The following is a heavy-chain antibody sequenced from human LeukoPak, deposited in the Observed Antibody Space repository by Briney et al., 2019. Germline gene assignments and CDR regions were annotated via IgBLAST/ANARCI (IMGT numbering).Heavy chain of an antibody. CDR2: ISYDGSNK. CDR3: ASPSGYSRINAFDT. V-gene: IGHV3-30-3*01. J-gene: IGHJ3*02. D-gene: IGHD6-13*01. Sequence: GGSLRLSCAASGFTFRSYAMHWVRQAPGKGLEWVAVISYDGSNKYYADSVKGRFTISRDNSKNTLYLQMNSLRAEDTAVYYCASPSGYSRINAFDTWGQGTMVTVSS. CDR1: GFTFRSYA.